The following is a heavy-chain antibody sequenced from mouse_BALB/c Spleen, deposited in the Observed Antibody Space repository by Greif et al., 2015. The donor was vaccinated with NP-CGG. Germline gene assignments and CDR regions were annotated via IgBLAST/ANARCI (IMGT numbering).Heavy chain of an antibody. CDR2: IHPNSGNT. Sequence: QVQLQQSGSVLVRPGASVKLSCKASGYTFTSSWMHWAKQRPGQGLEWIGEIHPNSGNTNYNEKFKGKATLTVDTPSSTAYVDLSSLTSEDSAVYYCARDWYFDYWGQGTTLTVSS. D-gene: IGHD4-1*01. J-gene: IGHJ2*01. CDR3: ARDWYFDY. V-gene: IGHV1S130*01. CDR1: GYTFTSSW.